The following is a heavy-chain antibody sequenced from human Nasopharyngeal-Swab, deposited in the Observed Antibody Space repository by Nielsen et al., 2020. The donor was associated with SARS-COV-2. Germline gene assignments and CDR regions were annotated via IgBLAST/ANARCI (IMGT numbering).Heavy chain of an antibody. D-gene: IGHD6-13*01. CDR2: IYHSGST. J-gene: IGHJ4*02. Sequence: WIRQPPGKGLERIGEIYHSGSTNYNPSLKSRVTISVDKSKNQFSLKLSSVTAADTAVYYCAREVAAGGDYWGQGTLVTVSS. CDR3: AREVAAGGDY. V-gene: IGHV4-4*02.